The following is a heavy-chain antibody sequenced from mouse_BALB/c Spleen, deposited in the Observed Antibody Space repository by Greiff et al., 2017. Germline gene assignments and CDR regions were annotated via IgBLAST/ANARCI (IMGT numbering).Heavy chain of an antibody. Sequence: EVQLQQSGAELVRSGASVKLSCTASGFNIKDYYMHWVKQRPEQGLEWIGWIDPENGDTEYAPKFQGKATMTADTSSNTAYLQLSSLTSEDTAVYYCNAITTVVGPYAMDYWGQGTSVTVSS. V-gene: IGHV14-4*02. CDR1: GFNIKDYY. CDR3: NAITTVVGPYAMDY. J-gene: IGHJ4*01. D-gene: IGHD1-1*01. CDR2: IDPENGDT.